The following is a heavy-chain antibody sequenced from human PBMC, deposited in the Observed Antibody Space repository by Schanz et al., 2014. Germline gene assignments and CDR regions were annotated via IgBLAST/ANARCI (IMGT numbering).Heavy chain of an antibody. CDR1: GVSISSFY. CDR2: IYGGGST. V-gene: IGHV4-4*08. Sequence: QVQLQESGPGLVRPSETLSLTCTVSGVSISSFYWSWIRQSPGQGLEYFGYIYGGGSTSYNPSFKSRVTITFAASRIAFPLNLRSVPAADTAVYYCTRMSLRRGDYGGLDVWGQGTTVTVSS. J-gene: IGHJ6*02. CDR3: TRMSLRRGDYGGLDV. D-gene: IGHD3-10*01.